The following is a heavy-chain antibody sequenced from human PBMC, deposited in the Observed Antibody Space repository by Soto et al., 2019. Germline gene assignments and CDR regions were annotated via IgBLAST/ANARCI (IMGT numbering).Heavy chain of an antibody. Sequence: ASVKVSFKASGYTFTSYGISWVRQAPGQGLEWMGWISAYNGNTNYAQKLQGRVTMTTDTSTSTAYMELRSLRSDDTAVYYCARDPLYYDILTGYYSGDAFDIWGQGTMVTVSS. CDR1: GYTFTSYG. V-gene: IGHV1-18*01. CDR2: ISAYNGNT. D-gene: IGHD3-9*01. CDR3: ARDPLYYDILTGYYSGDAFDI. J-gene: IGHJ3*02.